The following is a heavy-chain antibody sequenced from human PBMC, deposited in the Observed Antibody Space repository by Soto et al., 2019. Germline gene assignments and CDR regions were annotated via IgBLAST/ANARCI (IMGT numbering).Heavy chain of an antibody. CDR3: ARDPSMRVVANVFDY. D-gene: IGHD3-22*01. V-gene: IGHV3-21*01. CDR1: GFTFSSYG. J-gene: IGHJ4*02. CDR2: ITSSSSYI. Sequence: GGSLRLSCAASGFTFSSYGMHWVRQAPGKGLEWVSSITSSSSYIFYADAVKGRFAISRDNAKNSLYLQMNSLRAEDTAVYYCARDPSMRVVANVFDYWGQGTLVTVSS.